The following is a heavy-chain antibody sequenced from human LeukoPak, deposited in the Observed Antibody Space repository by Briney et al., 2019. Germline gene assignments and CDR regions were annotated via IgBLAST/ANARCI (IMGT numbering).Heavy chain of an antibody. V-gene: IGHV1-2*02. D-gene: IGHD3-3*01. J-gene: IGHJ4*02. CDR3: ATKSSGYYMY. Sequence: ASVKVSCKASGYTFTGYYMHWVRQAPGQGLEWMGWINPNSGGTNYAQRFQGRVTMTRDTSISTAYMDLSSLRSDDTAVFYCATKSSGYYMYWGQGTLVTVSS. CDR2: INPNSGGT. CDR1: GYTFTGYY.